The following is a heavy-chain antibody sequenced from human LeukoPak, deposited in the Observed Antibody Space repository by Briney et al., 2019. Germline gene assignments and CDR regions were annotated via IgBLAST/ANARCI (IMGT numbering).Heavy chain of an antibody. CDR2: ISGGSTI. Sequence: GGSLRLSCAASGFTFSIYTMNWVRQAPGKGLEWVSYISGGSTIYYADSVKGRFTISRDNAKNSLYLQKNSLRDEDTAVYYCARVSVAGTREYFDYWGQGTLVTVSS. V-gene: IGHV3-48*02. J-gene: IGHJ4*02. D-gene: IGHD6-13*01. CDR1: GFTFSIYT. CDR3: ARVSVAGTREYFDY.